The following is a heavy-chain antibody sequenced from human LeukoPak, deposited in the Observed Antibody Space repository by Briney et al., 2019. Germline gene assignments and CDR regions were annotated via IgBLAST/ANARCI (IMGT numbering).Heavy chain of an antibody. D-gene: IGHD1-26*01. CDR3: ASRLQTSWVMDV. CDR2: IYYCGST. CDR1: GGSRSSYY. J-gene: IGHJ6*02. V-gene: IGHV4-59*01. Sequence: SETLSLTCTVSGGSRSSYYWSWIRQSPGKGLEWIGYIYYCGSTNYNPSLKSRVTMSVDTSKKQFSLMLSSVTAADTAVYYCASRLQTSWVMDVWGQGTTVTVSS.